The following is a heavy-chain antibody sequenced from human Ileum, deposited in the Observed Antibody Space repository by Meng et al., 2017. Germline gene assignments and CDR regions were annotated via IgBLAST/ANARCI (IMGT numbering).Heavy chain of an antibody. J-gene: IGHJ4*02. CDR1: GGSDRSSCCY. CDR3: TRERSWSDFGYFDD. D-gene: IGHD1-26*01. CDR2: VYYNGVT. V-gene: IGHV4-61*01. Sequence: QGELLGLVPALVRPSETRSLTCTVAGGSDRSSCCYWSWIRQSAGKGLEWIGYVYYNGVTNYNPSLRSRITTSIDTSKNQFSLKLSSVTAADTALYYCTRERSWSDFGYFDDWGRGTLVTVSS.